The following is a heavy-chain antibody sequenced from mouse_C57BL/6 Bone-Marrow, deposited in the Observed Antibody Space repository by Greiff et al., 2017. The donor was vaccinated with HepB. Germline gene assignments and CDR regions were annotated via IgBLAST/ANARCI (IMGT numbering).Heavy chain of an antibody. CDR1: GYTFTDHT. D-gene: IGHD1-1*01. J-gene: IGHJ1*03. CDR3: AREVYYGSSSSYWYFDV. V-gene: IGHV1-78*01. Sequence: QVQLQQSDAELVKPGASVKISCKVSGYTFTDHTIHWMKQRPEQGLEWIGYIYPRDRSTKYNEKFKGKATLTADKSSSTAYMQLNSLTSEDSAVYFCAREVYYGSSSSYWYFDVWGTGTTVTVSS. CDR2: IYPRDRST.